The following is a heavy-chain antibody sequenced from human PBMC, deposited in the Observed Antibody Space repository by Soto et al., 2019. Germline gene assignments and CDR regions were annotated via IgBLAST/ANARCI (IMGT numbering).Heavy chain of an antibody. Sequence: GGSLRLSCAASGFTFSDYYMTWIRQAPGKGLEWVSYISNRGSPTYAESVKGRFTVSRDNARNSVYLQMSSLRAEDTAFYYCVAIKPRQYYSDYWGLGTLVTVSS. CDR1: GFTFSDYY. CDR3: VAIKPRQYYSDY. CDR2: ISNRGSPT. D-gene: IGHD6-6*01. V-gene: IGHV3-11*01. J-gene: IGHJ4*02.